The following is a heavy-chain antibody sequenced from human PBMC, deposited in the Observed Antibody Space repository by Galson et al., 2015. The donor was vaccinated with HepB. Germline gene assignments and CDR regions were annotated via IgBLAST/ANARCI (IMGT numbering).Heavy chain of an antibody. V-gene: IGHV5-51*01. Sequence: QSGAEVKKPGESLKISCKGSGSSFTNYWIGWVRQMPGKGLEWMGIIHPGDSNTKYSPSFQGQVTISADKSISTAYLQWSSLKASDTAIYYCARQEGDMATIGLDYWGQGTLVTVSS. CDR1: GSSFTNYW. J-gene: IGHJ4*02. CDR3: ARQEGDMATIGLDY. CDR2: IHPGDSNT. D-gene: IGHD5-24*01.